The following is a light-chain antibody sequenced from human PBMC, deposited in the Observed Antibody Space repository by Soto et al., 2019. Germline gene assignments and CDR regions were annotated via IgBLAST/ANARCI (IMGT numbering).Light chain of an antibody. CDR1: QSVSTF. CDR2: NAS. CDR3: QQRGDWPPIT. Sequence: IVLTHSPATLSFSPGQRSILSCSASQSVSTFLAWFQQKPGQPPRLLIYNASNRTTGIPARFSGSGSGTDFTLTISSLEPEDFAVYYCQQRGDWPPITFGQGTRLEIK. J-gene: IGKJ5*01. V-gene: IGKV3-11*01.